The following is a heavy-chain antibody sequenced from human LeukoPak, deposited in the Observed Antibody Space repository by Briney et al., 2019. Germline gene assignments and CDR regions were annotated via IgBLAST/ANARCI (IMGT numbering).Heavy chain of an antibody. D-gene: IGHD2-2*01. V-gene: IGHV3-11*04. Sequence: KPGGSLRLSCATSGFTFSDYYMSWIRQAPGKGLEWVSYISSSGSTIYYADSVKGRFTISRDNAKNSLYLQMNSLRAEDTAVYYCARESSTSLTVDYWGQGTLVTVSS. CDR3: ARESSTSLTVDY. CDR1: GFTFSDYY. J-gene: IGHJ4*02. CDR2: ISSSGSTI.